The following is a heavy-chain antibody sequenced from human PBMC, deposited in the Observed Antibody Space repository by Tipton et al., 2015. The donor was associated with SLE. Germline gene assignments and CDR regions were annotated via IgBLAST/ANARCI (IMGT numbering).Heavy chain of an antibody. CDR2: ISAYNGNT. V-gene: IGHV1-18*01. D-gene: IGHD6-13*01. J-gene: IGHJ5*02. Sequence: QLVQSGAEVKKLGASAKASCKASGYTFTSYGISWVRQAPGQGLEWMGWISAYNGNTNYAQKLQGRVTMTTDTSTSTAYMELRSLRSDDTAVYYCARVPRIAAAAFRWFDPWGQGTLVTVSS. CDR3: ARVPRIAAAAFRWFDP. CDR1: GYTFTSYG.